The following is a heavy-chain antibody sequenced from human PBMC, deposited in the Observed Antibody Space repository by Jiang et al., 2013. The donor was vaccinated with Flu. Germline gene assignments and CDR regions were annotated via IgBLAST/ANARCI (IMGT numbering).Heavy chain of an antibody. J-gene: IGHJ3*02. CDR1: GYTFTSYY. D-gene: IGHD2-21*01. Sequence: SGAEVKKPGASVKVACKASGYTFTSYYMHWVRQAPGQGLEWMGMINPRGGSTTYGQKLQGRVTMTRDTSTSTVYMELSSLRSEDTAVYYCARAGATDIVVLRWGAFDI. V-gene: IGHV1-46*04. CDR2: INPRGGST. CDR3: ARAGATDIVVLRWGAFDI.